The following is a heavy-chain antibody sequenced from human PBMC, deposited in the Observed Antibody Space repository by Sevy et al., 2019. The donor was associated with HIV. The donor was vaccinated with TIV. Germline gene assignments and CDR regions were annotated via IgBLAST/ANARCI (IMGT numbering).Heavy chain of an antibody. CDR2: IGAYDGNT. D-gene: IGHD4-17*01. J-gene: IGHJ6*02. Sequence: ASVKVSCKASGYSFNTYGISWVRQAPGQGLEWMGWIGAYDGNTKYAQKFEGRVTVTKDTPTNTGYLEVRSLRSDDTAVYYCARDYGDVYYGMDVWGQGTTVTVSS. CDR1: GYSFNTYG. V-gene: IGHV1-18*04. CDR3: ARDYGDVYYGMDV.